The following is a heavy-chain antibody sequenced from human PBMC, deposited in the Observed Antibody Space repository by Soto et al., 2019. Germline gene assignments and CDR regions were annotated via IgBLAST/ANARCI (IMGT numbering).Heavy chain of an antibody. CDR2: ISSSGSTI. Sequence: WGSLRLSCAASGFTFSDYYMSWIRQAPGKGLEWVSCISSSGSTIYYADSVKGRFTISRDNAKNSLYLQMNSLRAEDTAVYYCAPREYHGASDIWGKGKMVTVSS. CDR3: APREYHGASDI. CDR1: GFTFSDYY. V-gene: IGHV3-11*01. D-gene: IGHD2-2*01. J-gene: IGHJ3*02.